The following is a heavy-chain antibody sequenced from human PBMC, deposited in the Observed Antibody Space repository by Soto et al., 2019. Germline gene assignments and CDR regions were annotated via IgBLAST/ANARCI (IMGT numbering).Heavy chain of an antibody. D-gene: IGHD3-22*01. J-gene: IGHJ6*04. V-gene: IGHV1-18*01. CDR2: ISAYNGNT. CDR3: ARRYYDSSGYPLEYYGMDV. CDR1: GYTFTSYG. Sequence: ASVKVSCKASGYTFTSYGISWVRQAPGQGLEWMGWISAYNGNTNYAQKLQGRVTMTTDTSTSTAYMELRSLRSDDTAVYYCARRYYDSSGYPLEYYGMDVWGKGTTVTVS.